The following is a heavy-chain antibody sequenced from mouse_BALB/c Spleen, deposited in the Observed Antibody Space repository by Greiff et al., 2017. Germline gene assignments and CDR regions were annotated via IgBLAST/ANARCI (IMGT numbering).Heavy chain of an antibody. Sequence: QVQLQQSGPELVKPGASVKMSCKASGYTFTSYYIHWVKQRPGQGLEWIGWIYPGDGSTKYNEKFKGKTTLTADKSSSTAYMLLSSLTSEDSAIYFCARLGIYSGAMDYWGQGTSVTVSS. CDR2: IYPGDGST. CDR1: GYTFTSYY. D-gene: IGHD1-1*01. V-gene: IGHV1S56*01. CDR3: ARLGIYSGAMDY. J-gene: IGHJ4*01.